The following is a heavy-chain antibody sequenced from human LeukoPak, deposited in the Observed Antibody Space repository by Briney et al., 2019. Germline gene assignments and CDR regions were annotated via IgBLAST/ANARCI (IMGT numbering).Heavy chain of an antibody. J-gene: IGHJ6*02. V-gene: IGHV3-23*01. CDR1: GFTFSSYA. D-gene: IGHD6-13*01. CDR2: ISGGGGST. CDR3: ARDNVAAAATHGSDV. Sequence: GGSLRLSCAASGFTFSSYAMSWVRQAPGKGLEWVSAISGGGGSTYYADSVKGRFTISRDNSKNTLYLQMNSLRGEDTAVYYCARDNVAAAATHGSDVWGQGTTVIVSS.